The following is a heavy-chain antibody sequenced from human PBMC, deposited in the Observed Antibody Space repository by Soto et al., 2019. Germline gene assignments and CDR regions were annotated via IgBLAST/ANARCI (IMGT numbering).Heavy chain of an antibody. D-gene: IGHD5-12*01. V-gene: IGHV3-49*03. CDR2: ITSKRYGGTT. CDR1: GFTFGDYA. J-gene: IGHJ5*02. Sequence: EVQLVESGGGLVQPGRSLRLSCTGSGFTFGDYAMSWFRQAPGKGLEWVGFITSKRYGGTTEYAASVKGRFTISRDDSKRIAYLQMNSLKTEDTAVYFCIRLPPSKYSDIPFDPWGKGTLVIVSS. CDR3: IRLPPSKYSDIPFDP.